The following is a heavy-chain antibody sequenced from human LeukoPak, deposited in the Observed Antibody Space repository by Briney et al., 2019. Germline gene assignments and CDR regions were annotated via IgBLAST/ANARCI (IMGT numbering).Heavy chain of an antibody. V-gene: IGHV1-2*02. D-gene: IGHD3-10*01. CDR2: INPKSGGT. CDR1: GYTFTSYG. J-gene: IGHJ3*02. CDR3: ARNLWFGESSDAFDM. Sequence: ASVKVSCKASGYTFTSYGISWVRQAPGQGLEWMGWINPKSGGTNYAQKFQGRVTMTRDTSISTAYMDMSSLRSDDTAVYYCARNLWFGESSDAFDMWGQGTMVTVSS.